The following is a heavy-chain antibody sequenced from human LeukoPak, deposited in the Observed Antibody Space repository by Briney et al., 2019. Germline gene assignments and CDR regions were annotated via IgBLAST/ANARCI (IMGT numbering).Heavy chain of an antibody. Sequence: GGSLRLSCAASGFTFSSYAMTWVRQSPGKGLEWVSVIGSGGDTYYSDSVQGRFTISRDNSKNTLYLQMNSLRADDTAVYYCAKYYAARSRSFDFWGEGTLVTVSS. D-gene: IGHD3-10*01. CDR3: AKYYAARSRSFDF. CDR1: GFTFSSYA. CDR2: IGSGGDT. V-gene: IGHV3-23*01. J-gene: IGHJ4*02.